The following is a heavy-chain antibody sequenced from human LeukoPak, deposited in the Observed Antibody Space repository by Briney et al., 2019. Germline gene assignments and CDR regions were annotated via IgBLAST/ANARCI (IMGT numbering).Heavy chain of an antibody. V-gene: IGHV3-23*01. CDR2: VNGSGDNN. CDR3: AKDLWASETVIGTSRLADS. D-gene: IGHD6-19*01. J-gene: IGHJ4*02. Sequence: ETLTLTCAASGFTFNRFYLSWIRQAPGKGLEWVADVNGSGDNNGYADSVKGWFTISRDSSKNTLYLQMSSLRAEDTAMYYCAKDLWASETVIGTSRLADSWGQGTLVTVSS. CDR1: GFTFNRFY.